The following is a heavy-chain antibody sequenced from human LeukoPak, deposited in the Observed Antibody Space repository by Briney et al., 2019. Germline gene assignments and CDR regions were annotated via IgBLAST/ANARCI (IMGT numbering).Heavy chain of an antibody. Sequence: GGSLRLSCAVSGFNFRSYEMNWVRQAPGKGLEWVSYIRDGGSTIYYADSVKGRFTISRDNAKNSLYLQMNRLRAEDSAVYYCVRDTLYYDTSGYRAFDIWGQGTMVTVSS. CDR1: GFNFRSYE. V-gene: IGHV3-48*03. D-gene: IGHD3-22*01. J-gene: IGHJ3*02. CDR2: IRDGGSTI. CDR3: VRDTLYYDTSGYRAFDI.